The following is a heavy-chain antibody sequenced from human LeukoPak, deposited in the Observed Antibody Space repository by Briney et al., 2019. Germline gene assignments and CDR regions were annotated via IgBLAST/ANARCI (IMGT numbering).Heavy chain of an antibody. D-gene: IGHD6-13*01. CDR1: GFTFSSFG. V-gene: IGHV3-33*06. CDR2: IWYDGSNK. CDR3: AKGGSSSWYPFDY. Sequence: TGGSLRLSCAASGFTFSSFGMHWVRQAPGKRLEWVAVIWYDGSNKLYADSVKGRFTISRDNSENTLYLQMNSLRAGDTAVYYCAKGGSSSWYPFDYWGQGTLVTVSA. J-gene: IGHJ4*02.